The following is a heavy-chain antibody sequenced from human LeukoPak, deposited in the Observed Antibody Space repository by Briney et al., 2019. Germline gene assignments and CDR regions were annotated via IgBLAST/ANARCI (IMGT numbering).Heavy chain of an antibody. CDR3: ARAQGVELYFDY. CDR2: ISSSSSYI. D-gene: IGHD1-26*01. V-gene: IGHV3-21*01. CDR1: GFTFSSYS. J-gene: IGHJ4*02. Sequence: TGGSLRLSCAASGFTFSSYSMNWVRQAPGKGLEWVSSISSSSSYIYYADSVKGRFTISGDNAKNSLYLQMNSLRAEDTAVYYCARAQGVELYFDYWGQGTLVTVSS.